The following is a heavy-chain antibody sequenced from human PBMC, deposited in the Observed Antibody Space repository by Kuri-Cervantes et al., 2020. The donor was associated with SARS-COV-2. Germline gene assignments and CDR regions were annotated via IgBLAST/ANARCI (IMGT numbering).Heavy chain of an antibody. J-gene: IGHJ6*03. V-gene: IGHV4-39*07. D-gene: IGHD6-13*01. CDR1: GGSISSSSYY. Sequence: SETLSLTCTVSGGSISSSSYYWGWIRQPPGKGLEWIGEINHSGSTNYNPSLKSRVTISVDTSKNQFSLKLSSVTAADMAVYYCARGFGSSSWKTRYYYYMDVWGIGTTVTVSS. CDR2: INHSGST. CDR3: ARGFGSSSWKTRYYYYMDV.